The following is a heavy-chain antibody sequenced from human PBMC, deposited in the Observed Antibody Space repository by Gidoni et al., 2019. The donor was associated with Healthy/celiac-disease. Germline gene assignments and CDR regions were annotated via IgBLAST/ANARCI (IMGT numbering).Heavy chain of an antibody. Sequence: EVQLVESGGGLVQPGGSLRLSCAASGFIFSSYAMHWVRQAPGKGLEYVSAISSNGGSTYYANSVKGRFTISRDNSKNTLYLQMGSLRAEDMAVYYCARVYGDYVYGYFDLWGRGTLVTVSS. D-gene: IGHD4-17*01. CDR3: ARVYGDYVYGYFDL. V-gene: IGHV3-64*01. J-gene: IGHJ2*01. CDR1: GFIFSSYA. CDR2: ISSNGGST.